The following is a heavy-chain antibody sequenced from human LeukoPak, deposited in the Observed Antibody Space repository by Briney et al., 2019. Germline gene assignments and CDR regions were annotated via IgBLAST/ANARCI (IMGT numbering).Heavy chain of an antibody. CDR2: IIPIFGTA. CDR3: ARDRYCSSTSCSHWFAP. Sequence: SVKVSCKASGGTFSSYAISWVRQAPGQGLEWMGGIIPIFGTANYAQKFQGRVTITADESTSTADMELSSLSSEDTAVYSCARDRYCSSTSCSHWFAPWGQGTLVTVYS. D-gene: IGHD2-2*01. J-gene: IGHJ5*02. V-gene: IGHV1-69*01. CDR1: GGTFSSYA.